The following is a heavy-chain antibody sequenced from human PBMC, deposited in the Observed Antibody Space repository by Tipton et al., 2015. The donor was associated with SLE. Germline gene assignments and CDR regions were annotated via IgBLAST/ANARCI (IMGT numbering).Heavy chain of an antibody. V-gene: IGHV4-34*01. CDR2: ISHSGST. Sequence: TLSLTCTVSGGSISSYHWNWIRQPPGKGLEWIGEISHSGSTNYNPSLKSRVTISVDTSKNQFSLKLTSVTAADTAVYYCARGIKGSSWYFDFWGQGTLVTVSS. D-gene: IGHD6-13*01. CDR3: ARGIKGSSWYFDF. CDR1: GGSISSYH. J-gene: IGHJ4*02.